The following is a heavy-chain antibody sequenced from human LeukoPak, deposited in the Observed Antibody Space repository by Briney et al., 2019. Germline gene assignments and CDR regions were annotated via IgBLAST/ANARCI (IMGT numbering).Heavy chain of an antibody. D-gene: IGHD3-10*01. CDR2: IYYSGST. CDR3: ASMVRGVDDAFDI. CDR1: GGSISSSSYY. J-gene: IGHJ3*02. Sequence: PSETLSLTCTVSGGSISSSSYYWGWIRQPPGKGLEWIGSIYYSGSTYYNPSLKSRVTISVDTSKNQFSLKLSSVTAADTAVYYCASMVRGVDDAFDIWGQGTMVTVSS. V-gene: IGHV4-39*07.